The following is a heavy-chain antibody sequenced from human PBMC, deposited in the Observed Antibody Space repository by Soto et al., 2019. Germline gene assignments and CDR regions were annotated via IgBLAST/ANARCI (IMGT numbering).Heavy chain of an antibody. CDR1: GGTFSSYA. CDR2: IIPIFGTA. V-gene: IGHV1-69*01. J-gene: IGHJ5*02. D-gene: IGHD5-18*01. Sequence: QVQLVQSGAEVKKPGSSVKVSCKASGGTFSSYAISWVRQAPGQGLEWMGGIIPIFGTANYAQKFQGRVTITADESTSTAYMELSSLRSEDTAVYYWASVLYSYGHENNWFDPWGQGTLVTVSS. CDR3: ASVLYSYGHENNWFDP.